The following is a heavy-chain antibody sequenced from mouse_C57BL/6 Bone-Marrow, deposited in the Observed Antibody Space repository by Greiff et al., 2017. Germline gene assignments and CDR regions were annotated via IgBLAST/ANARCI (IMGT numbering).Heavy chain of an antibody. CDR3: ARDYGYHWYFDV. D-gene: IGHD2-2*01. CDR2: ISDGGSYT. J-gene: IGHJ1*03. V-gene: IGHV5-4*01. CDR1: GFTFSSYA. Sequence: DVMLVESGGGLVKPGGSLKLSCAASGFTFSSYAMSWVRQTPEKRLEWVATISDGGSYTYYPANVKGRFTISRDNAKNNLYLQMSHLKSEDTAMYYCARDYGYHWYFDVWGTGTTVTVSS.